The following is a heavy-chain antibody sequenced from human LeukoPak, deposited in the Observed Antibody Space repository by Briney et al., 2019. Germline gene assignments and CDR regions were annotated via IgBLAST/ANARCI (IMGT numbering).Heavy chain of an antibody. CDR3: AKDISCGGDCYSGGFDY. CDR1: GFTFDDYA. J-gene: IGHJ4*02. D-gene: IGHD2-21*02. Sequence: GGSLRLSCAASGFTFDDYAMHWVRQAPGKGLEWVSGISWNSGSIGYADSVKGRFTISRDNAKNSLYLRMNSLRAEDMALYYCAKDISCGGDCYSGGFDYWGQGTLVTVSS. CDR2: ISWNSGSI. V-gene: IGHV3-9*03.